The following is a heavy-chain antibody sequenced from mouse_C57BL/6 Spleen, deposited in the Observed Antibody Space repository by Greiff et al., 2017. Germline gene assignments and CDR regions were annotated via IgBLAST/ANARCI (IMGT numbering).Heavy chain of an antibody. CDR1: GYTFTDYY. J-gene: IGHJ2*01. V-gene: IGHV1-76*01. Sequence: LVESGAELVRPGASVKLSCKASGYTFTDYYINWVKQRPGQGLEWIARIYPGSGNTYYNEKFKGKATLTAEKSSSTAYMQLSSLTSEDSAVYFCAREAQATSYWGQGTTLTVSS. D-gene: IGHD3-2*02. CDR2: IYPGSGNT. CDR3: AREAQATSY.